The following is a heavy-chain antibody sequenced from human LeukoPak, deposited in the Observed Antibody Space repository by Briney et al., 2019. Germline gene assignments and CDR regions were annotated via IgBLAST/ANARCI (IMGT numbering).Heavy chain of an antibody. J-gene: IGHJ6*04. D-gene: IGHD3-10*02. CDR3: AELGITMIGGV. Sequence: GGSPRLSCAASGFTFSNYNMKWVRQAPGKGLEAVSFISSSNNYINYADSVRGRFTISRDNARNSLYLQMNSLRAEDTAVYYCAELGITMIGGVWGKGTTVTISS. CDR2: ISSSNNYI. V-gene: IGHV3-21*01. CDR1: GFTFSNYN.